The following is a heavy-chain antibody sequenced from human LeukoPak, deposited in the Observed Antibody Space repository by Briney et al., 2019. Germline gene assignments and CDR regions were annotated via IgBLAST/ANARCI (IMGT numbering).Heavy chain of an antibody. CDR1: GFTFSSYA. CDR2: ISGNGGYT. V-gene: IGHV3-64*01. J-gene: IGHJ6*02. Sequence: GGSLRLSCAASGFTFSSYAMHWVRQAPGKGLEYVSAISGNGGYTYYANSVKGRFTISRDNSKNTLYLQMGSLRAEDMAVYYCAGGYCSSTSCSTGYYYYGMDVWGQGTAVTVSS. CDR3: AGGYCSSTSCSTGYYYYGMDV. D-gene: IGHD2-2*02.